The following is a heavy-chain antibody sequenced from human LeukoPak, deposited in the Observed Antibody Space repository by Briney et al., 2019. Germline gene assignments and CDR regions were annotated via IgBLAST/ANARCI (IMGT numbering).Heavy chain of an antibody. D-gene: IGHD5-24*01. V-gene: IGHV3-30*03. Sequence: PGRSLRLSCAASGFTFSTYGMHWVRQAPGKGLEWVAFISYDGSNKYHADSVKGRFTISRDNARNTLYLQMNSLRAEDTAVYYCARGVTMATITPLLCWGQGTLVTVSS. CDR1: GFTFSTYG. CDR2: ISYDGSNK. CDR3: ARGVTMATITPLLC. J-gene: IGHJ4*02.